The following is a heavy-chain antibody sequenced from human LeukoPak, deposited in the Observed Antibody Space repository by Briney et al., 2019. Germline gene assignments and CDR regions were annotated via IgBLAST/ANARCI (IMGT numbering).Heavy chain of an antibody. CDR2: INPNSGGT. V-gene: IGHV1-2*02. Sequence: GASVKVSCKASGYTFTGYYMHWVRRAPGQGLEWMGWINPNSGGTNYAQKFQGRVTMTRDTSISTAYMELSRLRSDDTAVYYCARESSSGWYWYYWGQGTLVTVSS. D-gene: IGHD6-19*01. CDR1: GYTFTGYY. J-gene: IGHJ4*02. CDR3: ARESSSGWYWYY.